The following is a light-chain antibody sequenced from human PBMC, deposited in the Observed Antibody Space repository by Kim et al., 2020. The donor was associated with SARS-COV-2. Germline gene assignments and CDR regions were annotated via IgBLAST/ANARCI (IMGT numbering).Light chain of an antibody. CDR2: NDN. CDR1: SSNIEGNV. Sequence: ELTQPPSVSGTPGQKVTISCSGSSSNIEGNVVNWYQQVPGTAPKLLMYNDNERASGVPDRFSASKSDTSASLAISGLQSEDESDYYCAVWDDSLDGPVFGGGTQLTVL. CDR3: AVWDDSLDGPV. J-gene: IGLJ2*01. V-gene: IGLV1-44*01.